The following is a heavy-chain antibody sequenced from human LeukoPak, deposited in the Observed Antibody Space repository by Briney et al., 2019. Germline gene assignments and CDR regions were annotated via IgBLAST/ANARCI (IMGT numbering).Heavy chain of an antibody. V-gene: IGHV3-30*02. J-gene: IGHJ6*03. CDR2: IRYDGSNK. Sequence: GGSLRLSCAASGFTFSSYGMHWVRQAPGKGLEWVAFIRYDGSNKYYADSVKGRFTISRDNSKNTLYLQMNSLRAEDTAVYYCATLVGYSNYAYYYYYMDVWGKGTTVTVSS. D-gene: IGHD4-11*01. CDR1: GFTFSSYG. CDR3: ATLVGYSNYAYYYYYMDV.